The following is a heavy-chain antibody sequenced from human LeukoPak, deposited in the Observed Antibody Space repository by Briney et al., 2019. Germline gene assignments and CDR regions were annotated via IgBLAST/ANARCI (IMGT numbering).Heavy chain of an antibody. D-gene: IGHD6-13*01. J-gene: IGHJ4*02. CDR3: ARGGYSRLPDY. Sequence: GASVKVSCRASGGTFSSYAISWVRQAPGQGLEWMGGIIPIFGTANYAQKFQGRVTITADESTSTAYMELSSLRSEDTAVYYCARGGYSRLPDYWGQGTLDTVSS. CDR1: GGTFSSYA. V-gene: IGHV1-69*13. CDR2: IIPIFGTA.